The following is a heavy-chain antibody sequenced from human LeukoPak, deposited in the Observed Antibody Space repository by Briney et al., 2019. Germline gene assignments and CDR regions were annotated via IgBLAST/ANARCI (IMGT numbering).Heavy chain of an antibody. CDR2: IIPIFGTA. CDR3: ARDSSSWLWNSYYYYGMDV. V-gene: IGHV1-69*05. D-gene: IGHD6-13*01. J-gene: IGHJ6*02. CDR1: GGTFSSYV. Sequence: RASVKVSCKASGGTFSSYVISWVRQAPGQGLEWMGGIIPIFGTANYARKFQGRVTITTDESTSTAYMELSSLRSEDTAVYYCARDSSSWLWNSYYYYGMDVWGQGTTVTVSS.